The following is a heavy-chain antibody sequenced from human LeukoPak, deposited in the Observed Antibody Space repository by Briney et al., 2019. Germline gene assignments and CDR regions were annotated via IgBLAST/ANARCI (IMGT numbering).Heavy chain of an antibody. D-gene: IGHD2-2*02. J-gene: IGHJ4*02. Sequence: GGSLRLSCAASGFTFSSYGMHWVRQAPGKGLEWVAVIWYDGSNKYYADSVKGRFIISRDNSKNTLYLQMNSLRAEDTAVYYCAKPTGGRCSSTSCYSGGVFDYWGQGTLVTVSS. CDR3: AKPTGGRCSSTSCYSGGVFDY. CDR1: GFTFSSYG. CDR2: IWYDGSNK. V-gene: IGHV3-33*06.